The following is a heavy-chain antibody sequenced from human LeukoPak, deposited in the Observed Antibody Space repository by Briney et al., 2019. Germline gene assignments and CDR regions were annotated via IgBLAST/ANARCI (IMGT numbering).Heavy chain of an antibody. CDR3: AKKMGTGNFYFDY. Sequence: GSLRLSCAASGFTFSSYGMHWVRQAPGKGLEWVAFIRYDGSNKYYADSVKGRFTISRDNSKNTLYLQMNSLRAEDTAVYYCAKKMGTGNFYFDYWGQGTLVTVSS. V-gene: IGHV3-30*02. D-gene: IGHD3-10*01. CDR2: IRYDGSNK. CDR1: GFTFSSYG. J-gene: IGHJ4*02.